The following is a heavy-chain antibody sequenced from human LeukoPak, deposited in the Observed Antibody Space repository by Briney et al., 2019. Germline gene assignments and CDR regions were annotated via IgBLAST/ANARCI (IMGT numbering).Heavy chain of an antibody. CDR1: GFTFSSYA. Sequence: GGSLRLSCAASGFTFSSYAMNWVRQAPGKGLEWVSSISSSSSYIYYADSVKGRFTISRDNAKNSLYLQMNSLRAEDTAVYYCARACSGGSCYSDWGQGTLVTVSS. CDR3: ARACSGGSCYSD. CDR2: ISSSSSYI. J-gene: IGHJ4*02. D-gene: IGHD2-15*01. V-gene: IGHV3-21*01.